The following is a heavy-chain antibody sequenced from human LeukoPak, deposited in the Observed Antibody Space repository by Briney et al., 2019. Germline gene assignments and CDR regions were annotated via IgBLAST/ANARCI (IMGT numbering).Heavy chain of an antibody. CDR1: GFTFSSYS. J-gene: IGHJ4*02. CDR3: AKDDRRGFDY. D-gene: IGHD1-26*01. CDR2: ISSSSSTI. V-gene: IGHV3-48*01. Sequence: TGGSLRLSCAASGFTFSSYSMNWVRQAPGKGLEWVSYISSSSSTIYYADSVKGRFTISRDNSKNTLYLQMNSLRAEDTAVYYCAKDDRRGFDYWGQGTLVTVSS.